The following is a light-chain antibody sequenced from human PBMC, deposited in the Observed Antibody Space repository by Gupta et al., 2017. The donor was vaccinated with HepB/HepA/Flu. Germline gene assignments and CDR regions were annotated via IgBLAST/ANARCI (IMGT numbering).Light chain of an antibody. J-gene: IGKJ4*01. V-gene: IGKV4-1*01. CDR2: GAS. CDR3: QQYYSNPLT. Sequence: DIVMTQSPDSLAVSLGERATTNCKSSQSVLYSSNNKNYLGWYQQKQGQPPKLLIYGASTRESGVPGRFSGSGSGTDFTLTISSLQAEDVAVYYCQQYYSNPLTFGGGTKVEIK. CDR1: QSVLYSSNNKNY.